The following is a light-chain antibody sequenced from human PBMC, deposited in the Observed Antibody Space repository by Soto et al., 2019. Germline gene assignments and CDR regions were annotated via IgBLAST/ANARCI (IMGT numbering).Light chain of an antibody. J-gene: IGKJ3*01. CDR1: QHIGNY. V-gene: IGKV1-33*01. CDR3: QRYDHLPG. Sequence: DIPMTQSPSSLSASVGDRVSITCQASQHIGNYLNWYQQKAGKAPKLLIYDASNLETGVPSRFSGSGSGTDFTLTISSLQPEDIATYYCQRYDHLPGFGPGTKVDLK. CDR2: DAS.